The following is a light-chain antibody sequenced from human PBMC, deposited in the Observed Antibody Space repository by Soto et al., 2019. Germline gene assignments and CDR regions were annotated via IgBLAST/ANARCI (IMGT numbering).Light chain of an antibody. CDR2: YDS. CDR3: QVWDKSSDHPV. J-gene: IGLJ1*01. Sequence: SYELTQPPSVSVAPGKTARITCGGNNIGSKSVNWYPQKPGQPPVVVINYDSDRPSGIPERFSGSNSGNTATLTISRVEAGDEADYYCQVWDKSSDHPVFGTGTKLTVL. V-gene: IGLV3-21*04. CDR1: NIGSKS.